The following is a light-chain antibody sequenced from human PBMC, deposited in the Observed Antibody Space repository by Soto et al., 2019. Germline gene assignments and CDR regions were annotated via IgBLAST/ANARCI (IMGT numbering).Light chain of an antibody. Sequence: DIRLTQSPSPLSASVGDRVTITCRASQSISTYLNWFQQKPGKAPKLLIYGTSTLLSGVPSRFSGSGSGTDFTLTISSLQPEDSAVYYCQQYNNWVTFGGGTKVEI. J-gene: IGKJ4*01. CDR1: QSISTY. V-gene: IGKV1-39*01. CDR2: GTS. CDR3: QQYNNWVT.